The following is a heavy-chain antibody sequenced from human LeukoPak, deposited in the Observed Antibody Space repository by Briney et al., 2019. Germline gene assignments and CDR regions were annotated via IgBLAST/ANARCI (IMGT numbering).Heavy chain of an antibody. CDR1: GDSVSSNSAA. Sequence: SQTLSLTCAISGDSVSSNSAAWNWLRQSPSRGLEWLGRTYYRSKWYNDYAVSVKGRITINPDTSKNQFSLQLNSVSPEDTAVYYCTKATPGPSYYYGMDLWGKGTTVTVSS. CDR3: TKATPGPSYYYGMDL. V-gene: IGHV6-1*01. CDR2: TYYRSKWYN. J-gene: IGHJ6*04.